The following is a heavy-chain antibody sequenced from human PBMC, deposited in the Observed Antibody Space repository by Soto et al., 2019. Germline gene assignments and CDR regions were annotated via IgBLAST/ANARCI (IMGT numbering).Heavy chain of an antibody. CDR2: ISYDGSNK. Sequence: QVQLVESGGGVVQPGRSLRLSCAASGFTFSSYAMHWVRQAPGKGLEWVAVISYDGSNKYYADSVKGRFTISRDNSKNTLYLQMNSLRAEDTAVYYCTSDKADAFDIWGQGTMVTVSS. CDR3: TSDKADAFDI. CDR1: GFTFSSYA. J-gene: IGHJ3*02. V-gene: IGHV3-30-3*01.